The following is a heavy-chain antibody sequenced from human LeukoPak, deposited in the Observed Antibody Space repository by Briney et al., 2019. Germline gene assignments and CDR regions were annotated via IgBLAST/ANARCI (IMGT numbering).Heavy chain of an antibody. CDR1: GDSISSNTAA. CDR2: TYYRSKWYN. V-gene: IGHV6-1*01. CDR3: ARDVGSWRPFDY. J-gene: IGHJ4*02. Sequence: SQTLSLTCAISGDSISSNTAAWNWIRQSPSRGLEWLGRTYYRSKWYNDYAVSVRSRITIDPDTSKNQFSLQLDSVTPDDTAVYYCARDVGSWRPFDYWGQGTLVTVSS. D-gene: IGHD3-10*01.